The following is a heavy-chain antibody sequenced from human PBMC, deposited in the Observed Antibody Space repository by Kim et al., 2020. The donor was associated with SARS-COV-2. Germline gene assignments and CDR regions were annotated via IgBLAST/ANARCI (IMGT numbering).Heavy chain of an antibody. CDR2: I. Sequence: IKDAVSVKARFTISRDYDKNSLELQMNGVRVEDTAVYYCARDWIWRIDVWGQGTLVTVSS. J-gene: IGHJ4*02. V-gene: IGHV3-48*01. D-gene: IGHD1-1*01. CDR3: ARDWIWRIDV.